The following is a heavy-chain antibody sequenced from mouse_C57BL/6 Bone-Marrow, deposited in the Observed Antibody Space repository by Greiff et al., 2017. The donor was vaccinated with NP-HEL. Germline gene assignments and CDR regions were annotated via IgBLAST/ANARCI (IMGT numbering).Heavy chain of an antibody. J-gene: IGHJ1*03. V-gene: IGHV5-17*01. CDR1: GFTFSDYG. CDR3: ARQWLGRDWYFDD. CDR2: ISSGSSTI. D-gene: IGHD2-2*01. Sequence: EVKLVESGGGLVKPGGSLKLSCAASGFTFSDYGMHWVRQAPEKGLEWVAYISSGSSTIYYADTLKGRFTISRDNANNTLVLQMTSMRSEDTAVYYCARQWLGRDWYFDDWGTGTTVTVSS.